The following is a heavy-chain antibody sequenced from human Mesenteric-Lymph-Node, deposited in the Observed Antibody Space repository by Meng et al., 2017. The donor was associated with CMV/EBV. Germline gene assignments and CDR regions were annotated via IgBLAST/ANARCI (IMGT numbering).Heavy chain of an antibody. CDR2: MYPGDSDI. CDR1: GYSFTSYW. V-gene: IGHV5-51*01. D-gene: IGHD2-15*01. Sequence: GGSLRLSCKGSGYSFTSYWIGWARQMPGKGLEWMGIMYPGDSDIRYSPSFQGQVTISADESISTAYLQWSSLKASDTAMYYCARLTSHGGNFDYWGQGTLVTVSS. J-gene: IGHJ4*02. CDR3: ARLTSHGGNFDY.